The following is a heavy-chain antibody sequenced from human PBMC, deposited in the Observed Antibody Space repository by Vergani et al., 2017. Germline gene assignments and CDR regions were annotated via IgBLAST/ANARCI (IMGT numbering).Heavy chain of an antibody. D-gene: IGHD1-26*01. CDR1: GGTFSSYA. CDR3: AAPFVGELLLSAGKYDYYYYMDV. CDR2: SIPIFGTA. J-gene: IGHJ6*03. Sequence: QVQLVQSGAEVKKPGSSVKVSCKASGGTFSSYAISWVRQAPGQGLEWMGGSIPIFGTANYAQKFQGRVTITADESTSTAYMELSSLRSEDTAVYYCAAPFVGELLLSAGKYDYYYYMDVWGKGTTVTVSS. V-gene: IGHV1-69*01.